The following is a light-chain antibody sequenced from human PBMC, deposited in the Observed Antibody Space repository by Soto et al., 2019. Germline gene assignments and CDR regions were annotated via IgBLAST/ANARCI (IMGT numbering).Light chain of an antibody. CDR2: VAS. V-gene: IGKV1-27*01. Sequence: DIQMTQSPSSLSASVGDRVTITCRASQGISNYLAWYQQQPGKVPKLLIYVASTLQSGVPSRFSGSGSGTEFTLTINSLQPEDVATYYCQKYNRAPWTFGQGTKVEIK. CDR3: QKYNRAPWT. CDR1: QGISNY. J-gene: IGKJ1*01.